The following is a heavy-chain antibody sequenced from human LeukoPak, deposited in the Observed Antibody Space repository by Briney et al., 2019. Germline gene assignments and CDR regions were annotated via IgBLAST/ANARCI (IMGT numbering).Heavy chain of an antibody. D-gene: IGHD4-17*01. J-gene: IGHJ3*02. V-gene: IGHV4-59*12. CDR1: GGSISSYY. Sequence: SETLSLTCTVSGGSISSYYWSWIRQPPGKGLEWIGSIYYSGSTYYNPSLKSRVTISVDTSKNQFSLKLSSVTAADTAVYYCARVYGDYASRAFDIWGQGTMVTVSS. CDR3: ARVYGDYASRAFDI. CDR2: IYYSGST.